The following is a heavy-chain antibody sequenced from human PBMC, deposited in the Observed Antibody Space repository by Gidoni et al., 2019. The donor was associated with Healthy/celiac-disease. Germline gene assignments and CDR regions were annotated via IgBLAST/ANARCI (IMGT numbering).Heavy chain of an antibody. J-gene: IGHJ3*02. V-gene: IGHV1-46*01. CDR1: GYTFTSYY. CDR2: INPSGGST. Sequence: QVQLVQSGAEVKKPGASVKVSCKASGYTFTSYYMHWVRQAPVQGLEWMGIINPSGGSTSYAQKFQGRVTMTRDTSTSTVYMELSSLRSEDTAVYYCARVLQGYSYGSDAFDIWGQGTMVTVSS. D-gene: IGHD5-18*01. CDR3: ARVLQGYSYGSDAFDI.